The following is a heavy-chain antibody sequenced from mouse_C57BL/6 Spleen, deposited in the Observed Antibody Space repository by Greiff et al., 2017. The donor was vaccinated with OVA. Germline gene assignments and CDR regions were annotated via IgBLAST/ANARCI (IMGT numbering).Heavy chain of an antibody. CDR1: GFTFSDYG. Sequence: DVKLVESGGGLVKPGGSLKLSCAASGFTFSDYGMHWVRQAPEKGLEWVAYISSGSSTIYYADTVKGRFTISRDNAKNTLFLQMTSLRSEDTAMYYCARNGYYVEYAMDYWGQGTSVTVSS. J-gene: IGHJ4*01. CDR2: ISSGSSTI. CDR3: ARNGYYVEYAMDY. V-gene: IGHV5-17*01. D-gene: IGHD2-3*01.